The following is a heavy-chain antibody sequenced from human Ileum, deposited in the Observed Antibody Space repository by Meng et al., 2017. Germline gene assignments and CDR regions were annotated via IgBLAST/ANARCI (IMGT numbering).Heavy chain of an antibody. Sequence: ASVKVSCKASGYTFTDYFIHWVRQAPGQRPEWMGRINPHTAVTSYAQQFQDRVTVTSDTSTSTAYLEITRLTSDDTAVYYCVRSLYFGYYPRDYWGQGNLV. CDR3: VRSLYFGYYPRDY. CDR1: GYTFTDYF. CDR2: INPHTAVT. V-gene: IGHV1-2*06. J-gene: IGHJ4*01. D-gene: IGHD1-26*01.